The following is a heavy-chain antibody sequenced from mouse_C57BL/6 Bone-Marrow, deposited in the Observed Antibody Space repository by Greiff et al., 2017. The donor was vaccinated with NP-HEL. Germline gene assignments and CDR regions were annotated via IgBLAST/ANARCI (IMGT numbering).Heavy chain of an antibody. J-gene: IGHJ4*01. V-gene: IGHV5-4*01. Sequence: EVQLQESGGGLVKPGGSLKLSCAASGFTFSSYAMSWVRQTPEKRLEWVATISDGGSYTYYPDNVKGRFTISRDNAKNNLYLQMSHLKSEDTAMYYCAKVLPTILMDYWGQGTSVTVSS. CDR2: ISDGGSYT. CDR3: AKVLPTILMDY. D-gene: IGHD2-10*01. CDR1: GFTFSSYA.